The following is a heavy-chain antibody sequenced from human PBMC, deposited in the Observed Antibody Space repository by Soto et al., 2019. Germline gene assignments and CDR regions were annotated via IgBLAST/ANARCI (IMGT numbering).Heavy chain of an antibody. CDR3: ARDQLDGYNFSLFDY. CDR2: IIPIFGTA. D-gene: IGHD5-18*01. Sequence: SVKVSCKASGGTFSSYAISWVRQAPGQGLEWMGGIIPIFGTANYAQKFQGRVTITADKSTSTAYMELSSLRSGDTAVYYCARDQLDGYNFSLFDYWGQGTLVTVSS. CDR1: GGTFSSYA. J-gene: IGHJ4*02. V-gene: IGHV1-69*06.